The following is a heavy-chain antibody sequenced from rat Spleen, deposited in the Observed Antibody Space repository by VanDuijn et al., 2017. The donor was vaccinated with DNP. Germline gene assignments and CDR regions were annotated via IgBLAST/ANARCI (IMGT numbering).Heavy chain of an antibody. J-gene: IGHJ3*01. CDR2: ISYDGSRT. CDR3: ARWSMAFAY. CDR1: GFTFSDFP. V-gene: IGHV5-46*01. D-gene: IGHD4-2*01. Sequence: EVQLVESGGGLVQPGGSMKLSCAASGFTFSDFPMAWVRQTPTKGLEWFATISYDGSRTYYRDSVKGRFTISRDNAKNTLYLQMDSLRSEDTATYYCARWSMAFAYWGQGTLVTVSS.